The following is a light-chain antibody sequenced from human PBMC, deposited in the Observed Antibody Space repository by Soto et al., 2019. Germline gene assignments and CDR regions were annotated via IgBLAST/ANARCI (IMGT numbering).Light chain of an antibody. CDR3: TSYTSSSLV. CDR1: SSDIGRYNY. V-gene: IGLV2-14*01. Sequence: QSALTRPASVSGSPGQSITISCTGTSSDIGRYNYVSWYQQHPGKAPKLIIYEVSNRPSGVSTRFSASKSGNTASLTISGLQAEDEADYYCTSYTSSSLVFGGGTKLTVL. CDR2: EVS. J-gene: IGLJ2*01.